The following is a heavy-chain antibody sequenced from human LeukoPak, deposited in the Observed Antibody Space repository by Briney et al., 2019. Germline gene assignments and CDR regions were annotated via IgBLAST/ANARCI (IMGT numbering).Heavy chain of an antibody. V-gene: IGHV1-58*01. CDR2: IVVGSGNT. CDR1: GFTFTSSA. D-gene: IGHD3-10*01. Sequence: GASVKVSCKASGFTFTSSAVQWVRQARGQRLEWIGWIVVGSGNTNYAQKFQERVTITRDMSTSTAYMELSSLRSEDTAVYYCAADPRASSGSYYNVYYGMDVWGQGTTVTVSS. CDR3: AADPRASSGSYYNVYYGMDV. J-gene: IGHJ6*02.